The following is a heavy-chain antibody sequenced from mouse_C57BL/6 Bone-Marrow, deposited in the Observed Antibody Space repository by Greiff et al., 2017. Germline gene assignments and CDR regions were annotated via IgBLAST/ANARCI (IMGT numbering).Heavy chain of an antibody. D-gene: IGHD3-1*01. Sequence: EVQLQQSGPELVKPGASVKISCKASGCSFTGYYMNWVKQSPEKSLEWIGEINPSTGGTTYNQKFKAKATLTVDKSSSTAYMQLKSLTSEDSAVYYCARSGAYWGQGTLVTVSA. CDR3: ARSGAY. CDR1: GCSFTGYY. V-gene: IGHV1-42*01. CDR2: INPSTGGT. J-gene: IGHJ3*01.